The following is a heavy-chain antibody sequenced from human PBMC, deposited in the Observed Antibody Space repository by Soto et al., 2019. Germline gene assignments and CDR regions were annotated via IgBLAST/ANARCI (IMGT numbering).Heavy chain of an antibody. Sequence: QVQLQESGPRLVKPSQTLSLTCTVSGGSISSGGYYWSWIRQHPVKGLEWIGYIYNNGNTYYNPSLESRTTISRDTSKKQFSLKVTSVTAADTAVYYCARGEPYGDFAYWGQGTLVTVSS. J-gene: IGHJ4*02. CDR2: IYNNGNT. CDR1: GGSISSGGYY. D-gene: IGHD4-17*01. CDR3: ARGEPYGDFAY. V-gene: IGHV4-31*03.